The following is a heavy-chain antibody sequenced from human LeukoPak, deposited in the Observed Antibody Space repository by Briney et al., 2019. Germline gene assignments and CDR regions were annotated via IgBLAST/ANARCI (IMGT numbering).Heavy chain of an antibody. CDR2: IYYSGIT. D-gene: IGHD6-13*01. V-gene: IGHV4-59*01. CDR3: ARESVYSSSWYGSYYYYYYMDV. CDR1: GGSISSYY. J-gene: IGHJ6*03. Sequence: SETLSLTCTVSGGSISSYYWSWIRQPPGKGLEWIGYIYYSGITNYNPSLKSRVTISVDTSKNQFSLKLSSVTAADTAVYYCARESVYSSSWYGSYYYYYYMDVWGKGTTVTVSS.